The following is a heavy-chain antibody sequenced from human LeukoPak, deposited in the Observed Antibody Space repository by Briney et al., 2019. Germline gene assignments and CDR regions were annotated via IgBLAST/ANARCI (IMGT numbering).Heavy chain of an antibody. CDR3: ARGGYSYGYYGY. D-gene: IGHD5-18*01. Sequence: GXEXMGGIIPIFGTANYAQKFQGRVTITTDESTSTAYMELSSLRSEDTAVYYCARGGYSYGYYGYWGQGTLVTVSS. J-gene: IGHJ4*02. V-gene: IGHV1-69*05. CDR2: IIPIFGTA.